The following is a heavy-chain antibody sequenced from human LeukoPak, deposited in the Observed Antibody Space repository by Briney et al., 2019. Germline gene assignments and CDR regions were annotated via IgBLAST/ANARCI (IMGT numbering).Heavy chain of an antibody. CDR3: ARGGFERPRSSITVVRGVIRPNAFDL. J-gene: IGHJ3*01. CDR1: GYTFTVYY. CDR2: INPNSGDT. V-gene: IGHV1-2*02. D-gene: IGHD3-10*01. Sequence: GASVKVSCTASGYTFTVYYVHWVRQAPGQGLEWMGRINPNSGDTKYAQNFQGRVTMTRDTSIDTAYMELSGLRSDDTAVYYCARGGFERPRSSITVVRGVIRPNAFDLWGQGTMVTVSS.